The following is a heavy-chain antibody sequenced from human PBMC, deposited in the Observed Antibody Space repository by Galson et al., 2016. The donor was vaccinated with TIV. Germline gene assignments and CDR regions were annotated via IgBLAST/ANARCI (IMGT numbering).Heavy chain of an antibody. CDR1: GLSVSDNY. CDR2: IDSDGST. CDR3: ARERRHCGNECFLRYYYGMDA. V-gene: IGHV3-66*02. Sequence: SLRLSCAASGLSVSDNYMTWVRQAPGKGLEWVALIDSDGSTIHADSVQGRFTVSRDNSKNMVYLQMNSLRPEDTAVYFCARERRHCGNECFLRYYYGMDAWGQGTTVTVSS. J-gene: IGHJ6*02. D-gene: IGHD2-21*01.